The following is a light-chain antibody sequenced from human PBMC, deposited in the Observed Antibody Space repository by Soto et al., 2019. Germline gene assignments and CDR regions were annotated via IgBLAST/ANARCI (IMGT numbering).Light chain of an antibody. CDR1: QSISGNY. CDR3: QQYGRTTIT. V-gene: IGKV3-20*01. J-gene: IGKJ5*01. Sequence: EFVLTQSPGTLSLSPGKRTTLSCWASQSISGNYLAWYQHKPGQAPRLLIYGASSRATGIPDRFSGSGSGKDYTVTINRRGPKSFTVYHPQQYGRTTITFGKRGRLEMK. CDR2: GAS.